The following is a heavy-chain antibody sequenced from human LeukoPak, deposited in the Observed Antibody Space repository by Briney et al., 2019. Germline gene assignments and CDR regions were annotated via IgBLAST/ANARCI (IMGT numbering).Heavy chain of an antibody. CDR3: ARRKGSVGWFDP. CDR2: IDPSDSYT. Sequence: GESLKISRKGSGYSFTNYWISWVRQMPGKGLEWMGRIDPSDSYTNYSPSFQGHVTISADKSISTAYLQWSSVKASDTAMYYCARRKGSVGWFDPWGQGTMVTVSS. D-gene: IGHD4-23*01. V-gene: IGHV5-10-1*01. J-gene: IGHJ5*02. CDR1: GYSFTNYW.